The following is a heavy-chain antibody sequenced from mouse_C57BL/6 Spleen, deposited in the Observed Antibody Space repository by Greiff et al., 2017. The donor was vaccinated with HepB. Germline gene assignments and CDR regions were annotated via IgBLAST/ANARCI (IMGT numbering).Heavy chain of an antibody. Sequence: QVHVKQSGAELVKPGASVKLSCKASGYTFTSYWMQWVKQRPGQGLEWIGEIDPSDSYTNYNQKFKGKATLTVDTSSSTAYMQLSSLTSEDSAVYYCARSDYYSNYYFDYWGQGTTLTVSS. CDR1: GYTFTSYW. V-gene: IGHV1-50*01. J-gene: IGHJ2*01. CDR2: IDPSDSYT. CDR3: ARSDYYSNYYFDY. D-gene: IGHD2-5*01.